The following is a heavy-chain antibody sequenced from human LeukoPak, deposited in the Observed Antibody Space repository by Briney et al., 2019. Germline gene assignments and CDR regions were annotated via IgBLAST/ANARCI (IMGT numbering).Heavy chain of an antibody. CDR3: ARCVTGWPNWFAP. D-gene: IGHD6-19*01. CDR1: GFTFSSYV. J-gene: IGHJ5*02. Sequence: GGSLRLSCVASGFTFSSYVMTWVRQAPGKGLEWVSSIRYTADDTYYADFVRGRFTISRDNSKNTLYLQLNGLRVEDTAIYYCARCVTGWPNWFAPWGQGTLVTVS. V-gene: IGHV3-23*01. CDR2: IRYTADDT.